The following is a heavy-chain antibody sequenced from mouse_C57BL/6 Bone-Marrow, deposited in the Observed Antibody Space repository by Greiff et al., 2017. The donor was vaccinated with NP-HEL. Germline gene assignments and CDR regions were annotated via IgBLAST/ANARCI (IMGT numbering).Heavy chain of an antibody. D-gene: IGHD2-1*01. CDR1: GFTFSSYA. Sequence: EVQLVDSGGGLVKPGGSLKLSCAASGFTFSSYAMSWVRHTPEKRLEWVATISDGGSYTYYPDNVKGRFTISRDNAKNNLYLQMSHLKSEDTAMYYCAREDGNYGSWFAYWGQGTLVTVSA. J-gene: IGHJ3*01. V-gene: IGHV5-4*01. CDR2: ISDGGSYT. CDR3: AREDGNYGSWFAY.